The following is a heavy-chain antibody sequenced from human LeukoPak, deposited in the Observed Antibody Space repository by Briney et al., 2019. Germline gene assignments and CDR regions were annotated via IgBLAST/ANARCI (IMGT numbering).Heavy chain of an antibody. CDR1: GYTFTSYG. Sequence: ASVKVSCKASGYTFTSYGISWVRQAPGQGLEWMRWISAYNGNTNYAQKLQGRVTMTTDTSTSTAYMELRSLRSDDTAVYYCARVLWFGELGGLLDYWGRGTLVTVSS. CDR3: ARVLWFGELGGLLDY. CDR2: ISAYNGNT. V-gene: IGHV1-18*01. D-gene: IGHD3-10*01. J-gene: IGHJ4*02.